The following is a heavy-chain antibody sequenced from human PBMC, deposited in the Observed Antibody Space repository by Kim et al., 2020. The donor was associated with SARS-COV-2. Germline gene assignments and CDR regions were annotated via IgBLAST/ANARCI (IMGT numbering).Heavy chain of an antibody. Sequence: GGSLRLSCAASGFTVSSNYMSWVRQAPGKGLEWVSVIYSGGSTYYADSVKGRFTISRDNSKNTLYLQMNSLRAEDTAVYYCALGGYGNYYYGMDVWGQGTTVTVSS. D-gene: IGHD5-12*01. CDR3: ALGGYGNYYYGMDV. J-gene: IGHJ6*02. CDR1: GFTVSSNY. CDR2: IYSGGST. V-gene: IGHV3-66*01.